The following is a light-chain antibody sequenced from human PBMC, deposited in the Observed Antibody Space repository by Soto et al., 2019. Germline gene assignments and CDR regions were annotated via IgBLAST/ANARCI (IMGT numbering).Light chain of an antibody. V-gene: IGKV3-15*01. CDR3: QQYNNWPSWT. CDR2: GAS. Sequence: EIVMTQSPATLSVSPGERATLSCRASQSVSSNLAWYQQKPGQAPRLRIYGASTRATGTPARFSGSGSGTEFTLTISSLQSEDFAVYYCQQYNNWPSWTFGQGTKVDI. CDR1: QSVSSN. J-gene: IGKJ1*01.